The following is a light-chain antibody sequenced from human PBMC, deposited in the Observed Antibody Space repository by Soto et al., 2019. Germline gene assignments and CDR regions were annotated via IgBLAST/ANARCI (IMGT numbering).Light chain of an antibody. CDR1: QTVTRNY. CDR3: QQHGSSPIT. V-gene: IGKV3-20*01. J-gene: IGKJ5*01. CDR2: GAS. Sequence: EIVLTQSPGTLSLSPGERATLSCRASQTVTRNYLAWHQQKPGQTPRLLVYGASSRATGIQDRFSGSGSGTDFTLTIRRLEPEDFAVYYCQQHGSSPITFGQGTRLEIK.